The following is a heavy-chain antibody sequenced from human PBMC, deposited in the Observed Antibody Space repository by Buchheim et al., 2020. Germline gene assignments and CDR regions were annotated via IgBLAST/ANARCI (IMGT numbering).Heavy chain of an antibody. CDR3: AKGGLGRKQLVLGLLGPNWFDP. CDR2: ISSSSSYI. Sequence: EVQLVESGGGLVKPGGSLRLSCAASGFTFSSYSMNWVRQAPGKGLEWVSSISSSSSYIYYADSVKGRFTISRDNSKNTLYLQMNSLRAEDTAVYYCAKGGLGRKQLVLGLLGPNWFDPWGQGTL. CDR1: GFTFSSYS. V-gene: IGHV3-21*04. J-gene: IGHJ5*02. D-gene: IGHD6-6*01.